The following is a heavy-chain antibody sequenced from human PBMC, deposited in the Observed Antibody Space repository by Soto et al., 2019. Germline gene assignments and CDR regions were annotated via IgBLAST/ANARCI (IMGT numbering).Heavy chain of an antibody. Sequence: ASVKVSCKASGYTFTSYGISWVRQAPGQGLEWMGWISAYNGNTNYAQKLQGRVTMTTDTSTSTAYMELRSLRSDDTAVYYCARGLKPDYYDSSGYYPNFDYWGQGTLVTVSS. CDR3: ARGLKPDYYDSSGYYPNFDY. V-gene: IGHV1-18*01. CDR1: GYTFTSYG. D-gene: IGHD3-22*01. J-gene: IGHJ4*02. CDR2: ISAYNGNT.